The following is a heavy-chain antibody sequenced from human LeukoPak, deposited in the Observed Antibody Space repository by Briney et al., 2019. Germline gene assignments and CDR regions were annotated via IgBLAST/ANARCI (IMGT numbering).Heavy chain of an antibody. CDR1: GGSISSGGYY. CDR2: MYYSGGT. Sequence: SETLSLTCTVSGGSISSGGYYWSWIRQPPGKGLEWIGYMYYSGGTHYNPSLRSRLTISVDTSKNQLSLKLNSVTAADTAVYYCARARGYSYGPDCWGQGTLVTVSS. CDR3: ARARGYSYGPDC. D-gene: IGHD5-18*01. J-gene: IGHJ4*02. V-gene: IGHV4-30-4*08.